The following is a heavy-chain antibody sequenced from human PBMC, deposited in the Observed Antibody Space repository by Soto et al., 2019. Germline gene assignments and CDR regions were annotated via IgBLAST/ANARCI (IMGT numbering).Heavy chain of an antibody. CDR3: AGIRTSQYYFDY. CDR1: GGTFSSYA. V-gene: IGHV1-69*13. J-gene: IGHJ4*02. D-gene: IGHD2-2*01. CDR2: IIPIFGTA. Sequence: SVKVSCKASGGTFSSYAISWVRQALGQGLEWMGGIIPIFGTANYAQKFQGRVTITADESTSTAYMELSSLRSEDTAVYYCAGIRTSQYYFDYWGQGTLVTVS.